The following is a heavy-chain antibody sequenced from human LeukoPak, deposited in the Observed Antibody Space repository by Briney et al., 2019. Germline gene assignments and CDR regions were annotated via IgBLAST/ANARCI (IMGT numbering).Heavy chain of an antibody. V-gene: IGHV4-34*01. J-gene: IGHJ6*03. CDR1: GGSFSGYY. CDR2: INHSGST. Sequence: SETLSLTCAVYGGSFSGYYWSWIRQPPGKGLEWIGEINHSGSTNYNPSLKSRVTISVDTSKNQFSLKLSSVTAADTAVYYCARLVQLVVVPAASPSSYYYYYYMDVWGKGTTVTVSS. D-gene: IGHD2-2*01. CDR3: ARLVQLVVVPAASPSSYYYYYYMDV.